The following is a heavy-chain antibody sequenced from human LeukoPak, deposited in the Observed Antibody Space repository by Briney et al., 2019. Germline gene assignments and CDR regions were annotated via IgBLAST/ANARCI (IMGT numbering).Heavy chain of an antibody. CDR2: ISAYNGNT. Sequence: ASVKVSCKASGYTFTSYGISWVRQAPGQGLEWMGWISAYNGNTNYAQKLQGRVTMTTDTSTSTAYMELRSLRSDDTAVYYCARWWHYGSGSYYHYYYMDVWGKGTTVTVSS. V-gene: IGHV1-18*01. CDR3: ARWWHYGSGSYYHYYYMDV. CDR1: GYTFTSYG. J-gene: IGHJ6*03. D-gene: IGHD3-10*01.